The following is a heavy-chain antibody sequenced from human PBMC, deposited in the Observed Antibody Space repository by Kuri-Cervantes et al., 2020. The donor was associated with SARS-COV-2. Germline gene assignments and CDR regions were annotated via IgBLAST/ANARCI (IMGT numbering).Heavy chain of an antibody. CDR3: ARVSDMYYDFWSGIGDVGYYYYMDV. D-gene: IGHD3-3*01. J-gene: IGHJ6*03. CDR2: IIPIFGTA. V-gene: IGHV1-69*05. CDR1: GYTFTSYG. Sequence: SVKVSCKASGYTFTSYGISWVRQAPGQGLEWMGGIIPIFGTANYAQKFQGRVTITTDESTSTAYMELSSLRSEDTTVYYCARVSDMYYDFWSGIGDVGYYYYMDVWGKGTTVTVSS.